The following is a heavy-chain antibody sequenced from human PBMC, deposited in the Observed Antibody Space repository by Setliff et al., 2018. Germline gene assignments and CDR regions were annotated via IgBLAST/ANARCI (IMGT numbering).Heavy chain of an antibody. V-gene: IGHV1-2*02. CDR3: ARGGGAPYSLAPYYHMDV. D-gene: IGHD6-13*01. CDR1: GYTFAGYY. CDR2: INPNSGGT. J-gene: IGHJ6*03. Sequence: GASVKVSCKASGYTFAGYYIHWVRQAPGQGLEWMGWINPNSGGTKYAQKFQCRVTMTRDTAISTVYMELSRLRYDDTALYYCARGGGAPYSLAPYYHMDVWGKGTTVTVSS.